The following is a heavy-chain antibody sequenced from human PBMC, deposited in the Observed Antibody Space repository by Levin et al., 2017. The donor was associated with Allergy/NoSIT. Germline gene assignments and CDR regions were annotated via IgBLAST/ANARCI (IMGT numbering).Heavy chain of an antibody. CDR2: ISGSDGNT. CDR1: GFTFSNYA. D-gene: IGHD6-13*01. V-gene: IGHV3-23*01. Sequence: VASVKVSCAASGFTFSNYAMNWVRQAPGKGLEWVSGISGSDGNTYFADSVQGRFSVPRDNSKNTVSLQMNSLRVEDTAVYYCAKDVHSRAGKTAAVVLHAWGQGTQVTVSS. J-gene: IGHJ4*02. CDR3: AKDVHSRAGKTAAVVLHA.